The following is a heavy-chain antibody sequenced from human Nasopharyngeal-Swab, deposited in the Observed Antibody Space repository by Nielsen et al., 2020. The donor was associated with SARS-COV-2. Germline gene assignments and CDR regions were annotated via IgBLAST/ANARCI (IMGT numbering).Heavy chain of an antibody. D-gene: IGHD1-1*01. Sequence: GESLKISCAASGFTFSSYSMNWVRRAPGKGLEWVSYISSSSSTIYYADSVKGRFTISRDNSKNTLYLQMNSLRAEDTAVYYCALETSNYFDYWGQGTLVTVSS. V-gene: IGHV3-48*01. CDR1: GFTFSSYS. CDR2: ISSSSSTI. CDR3: ALETSNYFDY. J-gene: IGHJ4*02.